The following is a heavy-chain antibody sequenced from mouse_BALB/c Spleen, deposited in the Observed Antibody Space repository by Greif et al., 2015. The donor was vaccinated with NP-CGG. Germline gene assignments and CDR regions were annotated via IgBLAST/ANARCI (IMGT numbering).Heavy chain of an antibody. CDR2: IYPGGGYT. CDR1: GYTFTNYW. Sequence: VQVVESGAELVRPGTSVKISCKASGYTFTNYWLGWVKQRPGHGLEWIGDIYPGGGYTNYNEEFKGKATLTADTSSSTAYMQLSSLTSEDSAVYFCARGGGNYGWFAYWGQGTLVTVSA. CDR3: ARGGGNYGWFAY. J-gene: IGHJ3*01. V-gene: IGHV1-63*02. D-gene: IGHD2-1*01.